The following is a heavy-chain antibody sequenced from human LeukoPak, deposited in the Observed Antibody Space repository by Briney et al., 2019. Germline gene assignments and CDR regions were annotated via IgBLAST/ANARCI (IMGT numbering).Heavy chain of an antibody. CDR2: INTYNGNT. CDR3: ARGTVTTPRYYYGTDV. J-gene: IGHJ6*02. V-gene: IGHV1-18*01. D-gene: IGHD4-17*01. CDR1: GYTFTSHG. Sequence: ASVKVSCKASGYTFTSHGITWVRQAPGQGLEWMGRINTYNGNTDYAQNFQGRVTMTTDTSTTTAYLDLRSLRSDDTAVYYCARGTVTTPRYYYGTDVWGQGTTVTVS.